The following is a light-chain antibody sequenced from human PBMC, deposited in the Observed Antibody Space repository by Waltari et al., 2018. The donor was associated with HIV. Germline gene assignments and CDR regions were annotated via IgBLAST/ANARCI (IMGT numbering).Light chain of an antibody. Sequence: QSALTQSPSASGSPGQAVTISCTGTSSDVGTYDYVSWYQQHPGEAPKLVIYDVYKRPSGVPDLCSGSKSGTTASLTVSGLQADDEASYYCSSYAGSKNRVVFGGGTFLTVL. CDR3: SSYAGSKNRVV. J-gene: IGLJ2*01. CDR1: SSDVGTYDY. CDR2: DVY. V-gene: IGLV2-8*01.